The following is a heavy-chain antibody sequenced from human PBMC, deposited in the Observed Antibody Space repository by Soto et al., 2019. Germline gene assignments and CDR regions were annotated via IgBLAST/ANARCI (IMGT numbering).Heavy chain of an antibody. CDR3: AREIAAAGTSPYFQH. CDR1: GGTFSRYA. J-gene: IGHJ1*01. CDR2: IIPIFGTA. Sequence: SVKVSCKASGGTFSRYAISWVRQAPGQGLEWMGGIIPIFGTANYAQKFQGRVTITADKSTSTAYMELSSLRSEDTAVYYCAREIAAAGTSPYFQHWGQGTLVTVSS. D-gene: IGHD6-13*01. V-gene: IGHV1-69*06.